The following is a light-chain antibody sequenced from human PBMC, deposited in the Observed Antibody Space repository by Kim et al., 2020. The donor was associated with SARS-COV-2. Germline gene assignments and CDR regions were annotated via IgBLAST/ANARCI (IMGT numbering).Light chain of an antibody. V-gene: IGKV3-20*01. CDR1: KSVSSSD. CDR3: QQYGNSPLT. Sequence: LSPRERATLSGRDRKSVSSSDLAWYQQKPGQTPRLLIYGASSRATDIPDRFSGSGSGTDVTLTISRLEAEDFAVYYCQQYGNSPLTFGGGTKLEI. J-gene: IGKJ4*01. CDR2: GAS.